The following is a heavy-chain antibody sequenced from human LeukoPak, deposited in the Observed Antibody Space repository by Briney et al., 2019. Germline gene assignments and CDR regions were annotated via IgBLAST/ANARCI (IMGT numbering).Heavy chain of an antibody. Sequence: HPGTSLRLSCEASGFTFSHFGMHWVRQAPGKGLEWVSAVTGPGDTTYYADSVKGRFFMSREDSKTTVYLQMNSLRAEDTAIYYCAKGAEIDLWGQGTLVTVSS. CDR3: AKGAEIDL. V-gene: IGHV3-23*01. J-gene: IGHJ5*02. D-gene: IGHD3-16*01. CDR1: GFTFSHFG. CDR2: VTGPGDTT.